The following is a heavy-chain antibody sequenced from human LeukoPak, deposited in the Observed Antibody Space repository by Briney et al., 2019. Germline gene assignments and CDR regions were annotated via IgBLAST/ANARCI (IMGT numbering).Heavy chain of an antibody. CDR2: VYYTGST. V-gene: IGHV4-59*01. CDR3: ARERTTGREFDY. CDR1: GGSISNYY. D-gene: IGHD4-11*01. J-gene: IGHJ4*02. Sequence: SETLSLTCPVSGGSISNYYYWTWIRQPPGKGLEWIGYVYYTGSTNFNPSLKSRVTMSLDTSRNQFSLKLTSLTAADTAVYFCARERTTGREFDYWGQGTLVTVSS.